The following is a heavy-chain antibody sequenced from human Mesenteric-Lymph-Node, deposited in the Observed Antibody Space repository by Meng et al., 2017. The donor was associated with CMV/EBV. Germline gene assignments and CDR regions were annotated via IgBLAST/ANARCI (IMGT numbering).Heavy chain of an antibody. J-gene: IGHJ6*02. CDR2: IYSGDNA. CDR1: GFTVSSRY. V-gene: IGHV3-66*02. D-gene: IGHD2-15*01. CDR3: ARGGHGSGTWALHGLDL. Sequence: GGSLRLSCAASGFTVSSRYMNWVRQSPEKGLEWVSVIYSGDNAYYADSVKGRLTISRDSSKNIVYLQMNSLRPEDTAVYYCARGGHGSGTWALHGLDLWGQGTTVTVSS.